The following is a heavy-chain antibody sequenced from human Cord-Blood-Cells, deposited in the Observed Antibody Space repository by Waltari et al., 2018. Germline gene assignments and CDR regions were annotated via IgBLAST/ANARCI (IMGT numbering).Heavy chain of an antibody. D-gene: IGHD3-10*01. Sequence: QVQLQQWGAGLLKPSETLSLTCAVYGGSFSGYYWSRLRQPPGKGLEWIGEINHSGSTNYNPSLKSRVTISVDTSKNQFSLKLSSVTAADTAVYYCARGVGTMVRGVIDYWGQGTLVTVSS. CDR2: INHSGST. J-gene: IGHJ4*02. V-gene: IGHV4-34*01. CDR3: ARGVGTMVRGVIDY. CDR1: GGSFSGYY.